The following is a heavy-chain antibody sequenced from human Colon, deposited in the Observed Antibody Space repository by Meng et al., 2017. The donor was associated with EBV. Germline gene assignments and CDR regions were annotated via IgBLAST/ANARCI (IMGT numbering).Heavy chain of an antibody. Sequence: QVQGPEAGRVLVKPSQTLSLTCTVSGGSVSSGNTYWIWIRQPPGKGLEWIGYIYYSGRTYYNPSLESRVTMSVDTSKNQFSLNLNSVTAADTAVYYCARVNGDCFSTICYKGWFDPWGQGTLVTVSS. D-gene: IGHD2-2*02. J-gene: IGHJ5*02. CDR2: IYYSGRT. CDR3: ARVNGDCFSTICYKGWFDP. V-gene: IGHV4-30-4*01. CDR1: GGSVSSGNTY.